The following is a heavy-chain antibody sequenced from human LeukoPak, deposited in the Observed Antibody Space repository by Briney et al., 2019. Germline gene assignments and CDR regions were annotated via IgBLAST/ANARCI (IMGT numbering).Heavy chain of an antibody. D-gene: IGHD3-10*01. CDR3: AKSDGSGSVNLFDY. CDR1: GFTFSSYS. Sequence: PGGSLRLSCAASGFTFSSYSMNWVRQAPGKGLEWVSSISSSSSYIYYADSVKGRFTISRDNAKNSLYLQMNSLRAEDTAVYYCAKSDGSGSVNLFDYWGQGTLVTVSS. J-gene: IGHJ4*02. CDR2: ISSSSSYI. V-gene: IGHV3-21*01.